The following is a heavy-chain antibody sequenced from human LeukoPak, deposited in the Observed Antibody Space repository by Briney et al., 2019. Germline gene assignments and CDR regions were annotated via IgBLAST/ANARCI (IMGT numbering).Heavy chain of an antibody. V-gene: IGHV4-39*01. Sequence: SETLSLTCTVSGGSISSSSYSWGWIRQPPGKGLEWIGSIYYSGSTYYNPSLKSRVTISVDTSKNQFSLKLSSVTAADTAVYYCAGENCSGGSCYYYYYYGMDVWGKGTTVTVSS. J-gene: IGHJ6*04. CDR1: GGSISSSSYS. D-gene: IGHD2-15*01. CDR2: IYYSGST. CDR3: AGENCSGGSCYYYYYYGMDV.